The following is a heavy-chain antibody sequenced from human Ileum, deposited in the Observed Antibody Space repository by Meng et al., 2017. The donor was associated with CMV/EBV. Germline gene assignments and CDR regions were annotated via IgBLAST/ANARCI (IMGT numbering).Heavy chain of an antibody. CDR3: ARDSFPYSSDN. J-gene: IGHJ4*02. V-gene: IGHV3-7*01. CDR1: AFTFSDYW. CDR2: INQDANDK. D-gene: IGHD2-15*01. Sequence: GESLKTPFAAPAFTFSDYWMTWVRQAPGKGLEWVASINQDANDKYYLDSVKGRFTISRDNANNELYLQMNSLRADDTAIYFFARDSFPYSSDNWGQGTLVTVSS.